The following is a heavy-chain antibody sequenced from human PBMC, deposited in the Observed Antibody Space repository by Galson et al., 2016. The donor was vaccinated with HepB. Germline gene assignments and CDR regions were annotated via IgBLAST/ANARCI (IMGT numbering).Heavy chain of an antibody. V-gene: IGHV3-30*18. J-gene: IGHJ4*02. CDR2: ISYDGSDK. Sequence: SLRLSCASSGFSFSNFGMHWVRQAPGKGLEWVAVISYDGSDKYYADSVKGRFAISRDNSKNTLFLQMNSLRAEDTALYYCAKDLTSVTIGELNYWGRGTLVTVSP. CDR1: GFSFSNFG. CDR3: AKDLTSVTIGELNY. D-gene: IGHD4-17*01.